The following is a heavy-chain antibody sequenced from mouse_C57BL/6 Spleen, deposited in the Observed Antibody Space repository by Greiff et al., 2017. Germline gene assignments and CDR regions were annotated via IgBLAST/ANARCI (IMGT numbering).Heavy chain of an antibody. Sequence: QVQLQQSGPGLVAPSQSLSITCTVSGFSLTSYAISWVRQPPGKGLEWLGVIWTGGGTYYNSALKSRLSISKDNSKSQDFLKRNSLQTDDTARYYCAIKGVPDWAMDYWGQGTSVTVSS. J-gene: IGHJ4*01. CDR3: AIKGVPDWAMDY. V-gene: IGHV2-9-1*01. D-gene: IGHD4-1*01. CDR2: IWTGGGT. CDR1: GFSLTSYA.